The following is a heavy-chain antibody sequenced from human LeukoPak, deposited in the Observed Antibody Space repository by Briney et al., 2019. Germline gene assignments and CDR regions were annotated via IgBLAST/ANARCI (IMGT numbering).Heavy chain of an antibody. CDR3: ARGYGDNSGAFDI. V-gene: IGHV4-30-2*01. D-gene: IGHD4-23*01. CDR2: IYYSGRT. CDR1: GGSIMVAAYS. J-gene: IGHJ3*02. Sequence: PSETLSLTCTVSGGSIMVAAYSWSWIRQPPGKGLEWSGYIYYSGRTYYNPSLKSRVTISLDRSKNQFSLKVSSVTAADTAVYFCARGYGDNSGAFDIWGQGTLVTVSS.